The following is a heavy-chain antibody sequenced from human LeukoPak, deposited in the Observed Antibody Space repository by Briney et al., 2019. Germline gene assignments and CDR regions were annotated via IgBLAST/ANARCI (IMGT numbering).Heavy chain of an antibody. Sequence: PSETLSLTCTVSGGSISSGDYYWSWIRQPPGKGLEWIGYIYYSGSTYYNPSLKSRVTISVDTSKNQYSLKLSSVTAADTAVYYCARDRDYYGSGSPYGMDVWGQGTTVTVSS. CDR1: GGSISSGDYY. J-gene: IGHJ6*02. CDR3: ARDRDYYGSGSPYGMDV. CDR2: IYYSGST. V-gene: IGHV4-30-4*01. D-gene: IGHD3-10*01.